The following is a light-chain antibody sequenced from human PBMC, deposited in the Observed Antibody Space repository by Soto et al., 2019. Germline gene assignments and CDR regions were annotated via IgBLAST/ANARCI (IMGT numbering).Light chain of an antibody. CDR3: QQYGSSPLT. J-gene: IGKJ4*01. CDR1: QSVSSSY. V-gene: IGKV3-20*01. CDR2: DAS. Sequence: IGVSQSPCTLSLSPGERATLSCRASQSVSSSYLAWYQQKPGQAPRLLIYDASNRATGIPARFSGSGSGTDFTLTISSLEPEDFAVYYCQQYGSSPLTFAGGTKVAIK.